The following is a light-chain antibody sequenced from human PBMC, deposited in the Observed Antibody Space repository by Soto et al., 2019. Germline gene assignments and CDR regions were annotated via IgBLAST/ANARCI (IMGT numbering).Light chain of an antibody. J-gene: IGKJ4*01. V-gene: IGKV1-9*01. Sequence: DIQLTQSPSFLSASVGDRVSITCRASQGIRGYLAWYQQKPGKAPKLLIYATSTLQSGVPSRFSGSASGTEFTLTISSVQPEDFATYYFQQFNDYPLTLGGGTKVDIK. CDR3: QQFNDYPLT. CDR1: QGIRGY. CDR2: ATS.